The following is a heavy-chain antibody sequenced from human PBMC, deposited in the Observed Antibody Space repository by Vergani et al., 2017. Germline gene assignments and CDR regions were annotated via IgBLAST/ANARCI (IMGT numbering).Heavy chain of an antibody. CDR3: ARAGGEITINYYYYYMDV. V-gene: IGHV1-46*01. CDR1: GYTFTNYY. D-gene: IGHD3-3*01. Sequence: QVQLVQSGAEVKKPGASVKLSCKASGYTFTNYYIHWLRQAPGQGLEWMGIINPSGGSPNYAQRFQGRVSMTRDTSMSTIYMELSSLKSEDTAVYYCARAGGEITINYYYYYMDVWGKGTTVTVSS. J-gene: IGHJ6*03. CDR2: INPSGGSP.